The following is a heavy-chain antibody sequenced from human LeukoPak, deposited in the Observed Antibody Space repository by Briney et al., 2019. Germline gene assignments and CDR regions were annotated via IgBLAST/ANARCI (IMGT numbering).Heavy chain of an antibody. V-gene: IGHV3-53*01. D-gene: IGHD5-24*01. CDR2: IYSGGST. J-gene: IGHJ4*02. Sequence: AGGSLRLSCAASGFTVSNNYMSWVRQAPGKGLEWVSVIYSGGSTYYADSVKGRFTISRDNAKNSLYLQMNSLRAEDTAVYYCAGSRAREDRSIDYWGQGTLVTVSS. CDR1: GFTVSNNY. CDR3: AGSRAREDRSIDY.